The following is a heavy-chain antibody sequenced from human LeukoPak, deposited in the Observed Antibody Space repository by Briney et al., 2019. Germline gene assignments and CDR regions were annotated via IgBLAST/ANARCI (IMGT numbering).Heavy chain of an antibody. J-gene: IGHJ6*02. D-gene: IGHD1-26*01. CDR2: IIPIFGTA. CDR3: AGFPGAYDYYYCMDV. V-gene: IGHV1-69*13. CDR1: GGTFSSYA. Sequence: SVKVSCKASGGTFSSYAISWVRQAPGQGLEWMGGIIPIFGTANYAQKFQGRVTITADESTSTAYMELSSLRSEDTAVYYCAGFPGAYDYYYCMDVWGQGTTVTVTS.